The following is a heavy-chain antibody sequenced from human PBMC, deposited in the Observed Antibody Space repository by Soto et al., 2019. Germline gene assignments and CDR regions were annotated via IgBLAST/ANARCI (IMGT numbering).Heavy chain of an antibody. CDR1: GYTFTSYA. CDR2: INAGNGNT. CDR3: ARDSIVVVPAAPGDY. Sequence: ASVKVSCKASGYTFTSYAMHWVRQAPGQRLEWMGWINAGNGNTKYSQKFQGRVTITRDTSASTAYMELSSPRSEDTAVYYCARDSIVVVPAAPGDYWGQGTLVTVSS. D-gene: IGHD2-2*01. J-gene: IGHJ4*02. V-gene: IGHV1-3*01.